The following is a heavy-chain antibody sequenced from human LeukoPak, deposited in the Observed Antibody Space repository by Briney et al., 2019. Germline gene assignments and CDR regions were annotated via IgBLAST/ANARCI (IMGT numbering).Heavy chain of an antibody. V-gene: IGHV4-34*01. J-gene: IGHJ4*02. CDR2: INDRGGT. CDR3: ARDPTTVVTLTYYFDF. CDR1: GGSFSGYH. Sequence: SETLSLTCAVHGGSFSGYHWNWIRQSPGKGLEWMGEINDRGGTNYNTSLNSRVTLPVDTAKTQFSLKLSSVTAADRAVYYCARDPTTVVTLTYYFDFWGQGTLVTVSS. D-gene: IGHD4-23*01.